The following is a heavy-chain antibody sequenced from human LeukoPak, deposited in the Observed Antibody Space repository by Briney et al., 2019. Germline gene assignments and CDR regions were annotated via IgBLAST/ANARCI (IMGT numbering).Heavy chain of an antibody. V-gene: IGHV4-38-2*02. CDR1: GYSISSGFY. J-gene: IGHJ4*02. D-gene: IGHD6-13*01. Sequence: PSESLSLTCTVSGYSISSGFYWGLIRPPPGKGLEWIGSIYHSGSTYYNPSLKSRVTISVDTSKNQFSLKLTSVTAADTAVYYCARSRRSWSTFDYWGQGTLVTVSS. CDR3: ARSRRSWSTFDY. CDR2: IYHSGST.